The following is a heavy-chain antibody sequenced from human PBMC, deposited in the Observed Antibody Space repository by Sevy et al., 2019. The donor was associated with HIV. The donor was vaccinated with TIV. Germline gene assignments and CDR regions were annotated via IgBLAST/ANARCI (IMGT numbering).Heavy chain of an antibody. J-gene: IGHJ5*02. CDR2: INDSGIT. CDR1: GGSFSGYY. CDR3: ARSPPVVVVPGAPSWFDP. Sequence: SETQSLTCAVHGGSFSGYYWSWIRESPGKGLEWIGEINDSGITNYNPSLKSRVTISVDTSKKEFYLRLSSVTAADTAVYYCARSPPVVVVPGAPSWFDPWGQGTLVTVSS. V-gene: IGHV4-34*01. D-gene: IGHD2-2*01.